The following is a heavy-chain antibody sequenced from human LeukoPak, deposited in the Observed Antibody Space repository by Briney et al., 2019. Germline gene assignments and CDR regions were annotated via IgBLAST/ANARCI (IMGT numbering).Heavy chain of an antibody. Sequence: GGSLRLSCAASGFTFSSYGMHWVRQARGKGLEWVAVISYDGSNKYYADSVKGRFTISRDNSKNTLYLQMNSLRAEDTAVYYCAKDPGEQTYYYYGMDVWGQGTTVTVSS. CDR1: GFTFSSYG. CDR3: AKDPGEQTYYYYGMDV. J-gene: IGHJ6*02. D-gene: IGHD7-27*01. V-gene: IGHV3-30*18. CDR2: ISYDGSNK.